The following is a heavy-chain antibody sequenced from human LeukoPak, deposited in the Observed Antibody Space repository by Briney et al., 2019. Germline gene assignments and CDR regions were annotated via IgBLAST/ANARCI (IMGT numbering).Heavy chain of an antibody. CDR1: GFTFSSYA. CDR2: ISGSGSST. D-gene: IGHD3-22*01. CDR3: AKDRSYYYDSSGYYYPSFDY. J-gene: IGHJ4*02. Sequence: GASLRLSCAASGFTFSSYAMSWVRQAPGKGLEWVSAISGSGSSTYYADSVKGRFTISRDNSKSTLSLQMNSLRAEDTAVYYCAKDRSYYYDSSGYYYPSFDYWGQGTLVTVSS. V-gene: IGHV3-23*01.